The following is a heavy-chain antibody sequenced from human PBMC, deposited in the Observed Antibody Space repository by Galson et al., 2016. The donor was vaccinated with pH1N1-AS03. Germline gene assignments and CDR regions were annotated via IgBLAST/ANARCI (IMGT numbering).Heavy chain of an antibody. CDR2: IIAMFGTA. D-gene: IGHD3-3*01. CDR3: ARDANYDFWSGHDAFDI. CDR1: GGTFSSYA. Sequence: SVKVSCKASGGTFSSYAISWMRQAPGQGLEWMGGIIAMFGTANYAQKVQGRVTITADKSTSTAYMELSSLRSEDTAVYYCARDANYDFWSGHDAFDIWGQGTMVTVSS. V-gene: IGHV1-69*06. J-gene: IGHJ3*02.